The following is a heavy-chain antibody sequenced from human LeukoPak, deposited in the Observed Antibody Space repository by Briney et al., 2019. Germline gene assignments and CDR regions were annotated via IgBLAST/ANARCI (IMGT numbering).Heavy chain of an antibody. CDR3: ARGLRGYSYVTEAYYFDY. Sequence: GASVKVSCKASGYTFTGYYMHWVRQAPGQGLEWMGWINPNSGGTNYAQKFQGRVTMTRDTSISTAYMELSRLRSDDTAVYYCARGLRGYSYVTEAYYFDYWGQGTLVTVSS. J-gene: IGHJ4*02. CDR1: GYTFTGYY. V-gene: IGHV1-2*02. D-gene: IGHD5-18*01. CDR2: INPNSGGT.